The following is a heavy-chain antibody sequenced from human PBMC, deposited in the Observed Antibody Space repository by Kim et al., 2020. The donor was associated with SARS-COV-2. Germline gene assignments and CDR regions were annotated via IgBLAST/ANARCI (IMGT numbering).Heavy chain of an antibody. Sequence: SETLSLTCTVSGGSVSSNYWSWIRQSPGKGLEWIGYMYYSGRTNYNPSLNSRVTMSLDTSKNQFSLKLTSVTAADPAVYYCGRDPGVDPYYFDLWGQGTLVTVSS. V-gene: IGHV4-59*02. CDR3: GRDPGVDPYYFDL. CDR2: MYYSGRT. J-gene: IGHJ4*02. CDR1: GGSVSSNY. D-gene: IGHD2-8*01.